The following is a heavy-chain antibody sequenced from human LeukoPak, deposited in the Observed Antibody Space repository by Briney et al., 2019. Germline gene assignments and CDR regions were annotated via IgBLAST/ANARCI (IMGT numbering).Heavy chain of an antibody. CDR2: ISWNSGSI. J-gene: IGHJ4*02. V-gene: IGHV3-9*01. D-gene: IGHD3-10*01. CDR1: EFTFDDYA. CDR3: AKAVMVRGVPFDY. Sequence: PGRSLRLSCAASEFTFDDYAMHWVRQAPGKGLEWVSGISWNSGSIGYADSVKGRFTISRDNAKNSLYLQMNSLRAEDTALYYCAKAVMVRGVPFDYWGQGTLVTVSS.